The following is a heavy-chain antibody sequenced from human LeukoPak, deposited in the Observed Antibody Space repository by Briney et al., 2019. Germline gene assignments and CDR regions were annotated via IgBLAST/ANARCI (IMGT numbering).Heavy chain of an antibody. CDR1: GDSVSSNCAA. Sequence: SQTLSLTCAISGDSVSSNCAAWNWIRQSPSRGLEWLGRTYYRSKWYNDYAVSVKSRITINPDTSKNQFSLQLNSVTPEDTAVYYCAREGTAVTPWLWDNWFDPWGQGTLVTVSS. J-gene: IGHJ5*02. V-gene: IGHV6-1*01. CDR2: TYYRSKWYN. CDR3: AREGTAVTPWLWDNWFDP. D-gene: IGHD4-23*01.